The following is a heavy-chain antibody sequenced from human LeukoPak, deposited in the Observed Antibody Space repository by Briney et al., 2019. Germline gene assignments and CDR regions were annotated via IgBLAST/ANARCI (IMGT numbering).Heavy chain of an antibody. Sequence: GGSLRLSCAASGFTFSRYWMSWVRQAPGKGLEWVANIKPDGSEKYYVDSVKGRFTISRDNAKNSLYLQMNSLRDEDTAVYYCARDNSGSDPEHWARWGQGTLVIVPS. CDR1: GFTFSRYW. V-gene: IGHV3-7*05. J-gene: IGHJ4*02. D-gene: IGHD5-12*01. CDR3: ARDNSGSDPEHWAR. CDR2: IKPDGSEK.